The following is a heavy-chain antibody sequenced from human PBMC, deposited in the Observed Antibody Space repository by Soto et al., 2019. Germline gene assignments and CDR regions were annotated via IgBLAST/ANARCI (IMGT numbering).Heavy chain of an antibody. D-gene: IGHD3-10*01. CDR3: ARDGFPPLWVGEWWYYYGMDV. CDR2: IWYDGSNK. J-gene: IGHJ6*02. V-gene: IGHV3-33*01. CDR1: GFTFSSYG. Sequence: QVQLVESGGGVVQPGRSLRLSCAASGFTFSSYGMHWVRQAPGKGLEWVAVIWYDGSNKYYADSVKGRFTISRDNSKNTLYLQMNSLRAEDTAVYYCARDGFPPLWVGEWWYYYGMDVWGQGTTVTVSS.